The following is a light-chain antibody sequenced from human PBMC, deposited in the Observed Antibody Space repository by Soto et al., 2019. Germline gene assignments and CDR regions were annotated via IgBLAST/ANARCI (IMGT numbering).Light chain of an antibody. CDR3: GTWDNSLSGWV. J-gene: IGLJ3*02. V-gene: IGLV1-51*02. Sequence: QSVLTQPPSVSAAPGQKVTISCSGSSSNIGNNYVSWYQQLPGTDPKLLISLNNERPSGIPGRFSGSKSGASATRDITGLQTGDEADYSCGTWDNSLSGWVFGGGTKLTVL. CDR2: LNN. CDR1: SSNIGNNY.